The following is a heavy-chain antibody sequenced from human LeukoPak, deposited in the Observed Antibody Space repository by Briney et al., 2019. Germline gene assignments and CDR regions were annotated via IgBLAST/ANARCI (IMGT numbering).Heavy chain of an antibody. J-gene: IGHJ6*02. V-gene: IGHV3-23*01. Sequence: GGSLRLSCAASGFTFSSSAMSWVRQAPGKGLEWDSAISNNGGYTYYADSVQGRFTISRDNSKSTLCLQMNSLRAEDTAVYYCAKATWDTAMVNYYYYGMDVWGQGTTVTVSS. D-gene: IGHD5-18*01. CDR3: AKATWDTAMVNYYYYGMDV. CDR1: GFTFSSSA. CDR2: ISNNGGYT.